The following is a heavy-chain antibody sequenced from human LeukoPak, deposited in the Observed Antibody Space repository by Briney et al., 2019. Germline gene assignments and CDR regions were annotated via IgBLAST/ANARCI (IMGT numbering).Heavy chain of an antibody. Sequence: SETLSLTCTVSGGSISSGGYYWSWIRQHPGKGLEWIGYIYYNGSTYYNPSLKSRVTISVDTSKNQFSLKLSSVTAADTAVYYCARRRIAAAGTYYYYYMDVWGKETTVTVSS. V-gene: IGHV4-31*03. J-gene: IGHJ6*03. D-gene: IGHD6-13*01. CDR3: ARRRIAAAGTYYYYYMDV. CDR2: IYYNGST. CDR1: GGSISSGGYY.